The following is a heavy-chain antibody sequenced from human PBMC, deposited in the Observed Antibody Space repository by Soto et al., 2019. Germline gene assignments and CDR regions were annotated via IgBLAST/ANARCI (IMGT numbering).Heavy chain of an antibody. Sequence: PSETLSLTCTVSGGSISSYYWSWIRQPPGKGLEWIGYIYYSGSTNYNPSLKSRVTISVDTSKNQFSLKLSSVTAADTAVYYCARSMTTVTTFFYWGQGTLVTAAS. V-gene: IGHV4-59*01. J-gene: IGHJ4*02. CDR2: IYYSGST. CDR3: ARSMTTVTTFFY. CDR1: GGSISSYY. D-gene: IGHD4-17*01.